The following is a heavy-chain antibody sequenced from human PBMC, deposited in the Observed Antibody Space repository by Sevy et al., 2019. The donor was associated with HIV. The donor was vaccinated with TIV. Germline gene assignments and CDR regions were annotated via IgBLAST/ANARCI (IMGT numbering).Heavy chain of an antibody. V-gene: IGHV3-48*02. CDR3: AREGVRLLWFGESTNYYYYGMDV. J-gene: IGHJ6*02. Sequence: GGSLRLSCAASGFTFSSYSMNWVRQAPGKGLEWVSYISSSSSTIYYADSVKGRFTISRDNAKNSLYLQMNSLRDEDTAVNYCAREGVRLLWFGESTNYYYYGMDVWGQGTTVTVSS. CDR2: ISSSSSTI. CDR1: GFTFSSYS. D-gene: IGHD3-10*01.